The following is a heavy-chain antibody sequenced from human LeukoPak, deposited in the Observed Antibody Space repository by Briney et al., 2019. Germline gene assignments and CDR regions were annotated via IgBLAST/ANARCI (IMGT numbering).Heavy chain of an antibody. CDR1: GGTFSSYA. J-gene: IGHJ4*02. D-gene: IGHD1-26*01. Sequence: GASVKVSCKASGGTFSSYAISWVRQAPGQGLEWMGGIIPIFGTANYAQKFQGRVTITADKSTSTAYMELSSLRSEDTAVYYCARVIVGATHFDYWGQGTLVTVSS. CDR2: IIPIFGTA. V-gene: IGHV1-69*06. CDR3: ARVIVGATHFDY.